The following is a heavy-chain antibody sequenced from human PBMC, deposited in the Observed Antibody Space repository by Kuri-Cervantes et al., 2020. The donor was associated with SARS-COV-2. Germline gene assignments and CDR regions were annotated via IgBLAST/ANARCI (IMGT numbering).Heavy chain of an antibody. V-gene: IGHV3-30*02. Sequence: GESLKISCAASGFTFRNYGMHWVRQAPGKGLEWVTFIGNDGSNKYYADSVKGRITITRDNSKNTLYLQMNSLKAEDTAVYYCARGNAIAAAGNWTWFDPWGQGTLVTVSS. J-gene: IGHJ5*02. CDR2: IGNDGSNK. D-gene: IGHD6-13*01. CDR3: ARGNAIAAAGNWTWFDP. CDR1: GFTFRNYG.